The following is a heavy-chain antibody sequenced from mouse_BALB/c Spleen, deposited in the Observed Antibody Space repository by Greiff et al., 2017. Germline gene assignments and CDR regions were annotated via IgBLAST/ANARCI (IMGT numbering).Heavy chain of an antibody. CDR2: IWSGGST. J-gene: IGHJ4*01. CDR3: ARTTVVASYYAMDY. CDR1: GFSLTSYG. D-gene: IGHD1-1*01. V-gene: IGHV2-2*02. Sequence: VKLKESGPSLVQPSQSLSITCTVSGFSLTSYGVHWVRQSPGKGLEWLGVIWSGGSTDYNAAFISRLSISKDNSKSQVFFKMNSLQANDTAIYYCARTTVVASYYAMDYWGQGTSVTVSS.